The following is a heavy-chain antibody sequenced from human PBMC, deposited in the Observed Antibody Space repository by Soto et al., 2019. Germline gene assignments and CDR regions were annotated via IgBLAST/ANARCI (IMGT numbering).Heavy chain of an antibody. Sequence: GGSLRLSCAASGFTFSNYWMSWVRQAPGKGLEWVAKIKQDGSETFYVNSVEGRFSISRDSTKNSLYLQMNSLRAADTAVYYCARDGTDDAFDIWGKGTMVTVSS. CDR1: GFTFSNYW. CDR3: ARDGTDDAFDI. CDR2: IKQDGSET. V-gene: IGHV3-7*03. J-gene: IGHJ3*02.